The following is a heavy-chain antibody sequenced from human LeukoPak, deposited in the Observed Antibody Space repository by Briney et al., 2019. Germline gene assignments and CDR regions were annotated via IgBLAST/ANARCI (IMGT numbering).Heavy chain of an antibody. J-gene: IGHJ1*01. Sequence: ASVKVSCKASGYPFTSYGISWVRQAPGQGLEWMGWISAYNGNTNYAQKLQGRVTMTTDTSTSTAYMELRSLRSDDTAVYYCARDWAPLTGYYSAEYFQHWGQGTLVTVSS. CDR2: ISAYNGNT. D-gene: IGHD3-9*01. V-gene: IGHV1-18*01. CDR1: GYPFTSYG. CDR3: ARDWAPLTGYYSAEYFQH.